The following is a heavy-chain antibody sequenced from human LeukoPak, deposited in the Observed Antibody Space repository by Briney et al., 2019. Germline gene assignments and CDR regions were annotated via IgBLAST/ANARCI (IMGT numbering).Heavy chain of an antibody. J-gene: IGHJ5*02. D-gene: IGHD1/OR15-1a*01. Sequence: PGGSLRLSCAASGFTFSGYWMHWARQSPGKGLAWVSCISGDGSDTRYADSVKGRFTISRDNAKNTLHLQMNSLRVEDTAVYYCARDPRNKGFDPWGQGTLVTVS. CDR1: GFTFSGYW. V-gene: IGHV3-74*01. CDR2: ISGDGSDT. CDR3: ARDPRNKGFDP.